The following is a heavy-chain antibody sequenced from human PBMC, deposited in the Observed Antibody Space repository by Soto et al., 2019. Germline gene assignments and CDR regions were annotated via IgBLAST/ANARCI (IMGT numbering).Heavy chain of an antibody. J-gene: IGHJ4*02. V-gene: IGHV3-13*04. Sequence: GGSLRLSCAASGFTFSSYDMHWVRQAPGKGLEWISAIAVSGDTFYSGSVKGRFTISRENAKNSLFLQMNSLRAEDTAMYYCAKERDSYSDPWQECDYWGPGTLVTVPS. CDR3: AKERDSYSDPWQECDY. CDR2: IAVSGDT. D-gene: IGHD6-13*01. CDR1: GFTFSSYD.